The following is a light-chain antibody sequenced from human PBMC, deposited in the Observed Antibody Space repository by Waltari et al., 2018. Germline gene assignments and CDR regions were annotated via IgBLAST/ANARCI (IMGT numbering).Light chain of an antibody. Sequence: DIQMTQSPSSLSASVGDRVTITCRASQSISSSLNWFQQKPGKAPKLLISTASSLQSGVPSRFSGSGSGTDFTLTISSLQPEDFATYYCQQYYSTLYTFGQGTKLEIK. V-gene: IGKV1-39*01. J-gene: IGKJ2*01. CDR2: TAS. CDR1: QSISSS. CDR3: QQYYSTLYT.